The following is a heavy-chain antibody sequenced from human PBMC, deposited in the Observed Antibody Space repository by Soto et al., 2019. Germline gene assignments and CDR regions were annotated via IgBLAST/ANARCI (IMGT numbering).Heavy chain of an antibody. CDR3: ARHTPAISISDH. Sequence: QLQLQESGPGLVKPSETLSLTCTVSGGSISSSSYYWGWIRQPPGKGLEWIGSIYYSWSTYYNPSLKRRVTISVDTSKNQFSLKLSSVTAADTAVYYCARHTPAISISDHWGQGTLVTVSS. CDR2: IYYSWST. V-gene: IGHV4-39*01. CDR1: GGSISSSSYY. D-gene: IGHD2-15*01. J-gene: IGHJ4*02.